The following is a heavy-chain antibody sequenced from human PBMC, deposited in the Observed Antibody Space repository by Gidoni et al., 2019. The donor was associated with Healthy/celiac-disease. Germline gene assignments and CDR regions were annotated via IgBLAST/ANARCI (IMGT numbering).Heavy chain of an antibody. Sequence: EVQLVESGGGLVQPWGSLRPSWAASGFPFSSYGISWVRQAPGKGLEWVANIKQDGSEKYYVDSVKGRFTISRDNAKNSLYLQMNSLRAEDTAVYYCARGGRYDFWSGYSYYYGMDVWGQGTTVTVSS. CDR3: ARGGRYDFWSGYSYYYGMDV. CDR2: IKQDGSEK. D-gene: IGHD3-3*01. J-gene: IGHJ6*02. V-gene: IGHV3-7*03. CDR1: GFPFSSYG.